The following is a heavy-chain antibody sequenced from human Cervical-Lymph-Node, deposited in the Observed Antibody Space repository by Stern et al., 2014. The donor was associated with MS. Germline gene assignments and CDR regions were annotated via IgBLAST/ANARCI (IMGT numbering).Heavy chain of an antibody. CDR1: GFSLSTSGVG. CDR3: AHRRYSSSWYDYNWFDP. J-gene: IGHJ5*02. D-gene: IGHD6-13*01. V-gene: IGHV2-5*02. CDR2: IYLDDDK. Sequence: QITLKESGPTLVKPTQTLTLTCTFSGFSLSTSGVGVGWIRQPPGKALEWLALIYLDDDKRFSPSLKSKLTTSKDTSKNQVVLTMTNMDPVDTATYYCAHRRYSSSWYDYNWFDPWGQGTLVTVSS.